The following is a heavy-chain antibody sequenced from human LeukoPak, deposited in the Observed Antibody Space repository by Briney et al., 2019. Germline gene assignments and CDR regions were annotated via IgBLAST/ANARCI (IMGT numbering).Heavy chain of an antibody. Sequence: GGSLRLSCAASGFTFNNCAMHWVRQAPGKGLEWVTIMSSNGNSRFYANSVRGRFTVSRDSSNNTLYLQMNGLSAKDTAVYYCARGTAYYYGMDVWGQGTTVIVSS. J-gene: IGHJ6*02. CDR1: GFTFNNCA. V-gene: IGHV3-30*01. D-gene: IGHD5-18*01. CDR3: ARGTAYYYGMDV. CDR2: MSSNGNSR.